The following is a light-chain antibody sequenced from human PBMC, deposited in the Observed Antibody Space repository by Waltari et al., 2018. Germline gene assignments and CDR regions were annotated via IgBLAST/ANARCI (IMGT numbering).Light chain of an antibody. J-gene: IGLJ3*02. CDR3: ALYMGSGIWV. CDR2: KAN. CDR1: SGSRSTTSY. Sequence: QTVVTQEPSLSVSPGGTVTLTCALSSGSRSTTSYATWYQQTPGQAPRTLVYKANARSSGVTDRFSGSILGNTAALTITGAQADDESDYYCALYMGSGIWVFGGGTRLTVL. V-gene: IGLV8-61*01.